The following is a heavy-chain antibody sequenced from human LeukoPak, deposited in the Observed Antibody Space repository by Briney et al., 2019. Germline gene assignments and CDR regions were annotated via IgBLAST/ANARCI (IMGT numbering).Heavy chain of an antibody. CDR2: IYNSAST. V-gene: IGHV4-4*07. J-gene: IGHJ5*02. D-gene: IGHD6-13*01. CDR1: GGSISGFY. Sequence: SETLSLTCTVSGGSISGFYWSCIRQPAGKGLEWIGRIYNSASTNYNPSLKSRVTMSIDTSKNQFSLKLSSVTAADTAVYYCAGDRSSSWTRDWFDPWGQGTLVTVSS. CDR3: AGDRSSSWTRDWFDP.